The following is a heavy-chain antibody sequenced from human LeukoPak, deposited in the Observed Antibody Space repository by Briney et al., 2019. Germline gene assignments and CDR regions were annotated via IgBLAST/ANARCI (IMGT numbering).Heavy chain of an antibody. CDR2: IRSKAYGGTT. CDR1: GFTFGDYA. D-gene: IGHD6-13*01. Sequence: GGSLRLSCTASGFTFGDYAMSWVRQAPGNGLEWVGFIRSKAYGGTTEYAASVKGRFTISRDDSKSIAYLQMNSLKTEDTAVYYCTRGPIQQLFDYWGQGTLVTVSS. CDR3: TRGPIQQLFDY. J-gene: IGHJ4*02. V-gene: IGHV3-49*04.